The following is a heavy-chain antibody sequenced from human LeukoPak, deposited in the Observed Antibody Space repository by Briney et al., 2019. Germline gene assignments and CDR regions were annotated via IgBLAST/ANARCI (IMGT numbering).Heavy chain of an antibody. V-gene: IGHV3-23*01. D-gene: IGHD6-13*01. CDR1: GFSFNNYA. Sequence: TGGSLRLSCAASGFSFNNYAMTWVRQAPGKGLEWVSSISGSIISTYYSDSVKGRFTISRDNSKNTMYLEMNRLRAEDTAIYYCAKDPLGSYSSSWTGYWGQGTLVTVSS. CDR2: ISGSIIST. J-gene: IGHJ4*02. CDR3: AKDPLGSYSSSWTGY.